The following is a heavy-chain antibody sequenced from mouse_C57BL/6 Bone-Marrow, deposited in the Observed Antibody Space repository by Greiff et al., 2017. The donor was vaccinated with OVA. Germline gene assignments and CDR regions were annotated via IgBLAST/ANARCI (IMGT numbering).Heavy chain of an antibody. CDR3: AREGNGYYFDY. V-gene: IGHV1-50*01. D-gene: IGHD2-2*01. Sequence: VKLQESGAELVKPGASVKLSCKASGYTFTSYWMQWVKQRPGQGLEWIGEIDPSDSYTNYNQKFKGKATLTVDTSSSTAYMQLSSLTSEDSAVYYCAREGNGYYFDYWGQGTTLTVSS. CDR2: IDPSDSYT. J-gene: IGHJ2*01. CDR1: GYTFTSYW.